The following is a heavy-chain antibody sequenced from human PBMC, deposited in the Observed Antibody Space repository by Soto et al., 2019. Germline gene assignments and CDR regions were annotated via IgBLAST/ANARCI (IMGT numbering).Heavy chain of an antibody. D-gene: IGHD2-21*02. J-gene: IGHJ4*02. V-gene: IGHV1-18*01. CDR1: GYTFTNFG. CDR3: VRDLRDYGGDGGYCDY. CDR2: ISPETGKT. Sequence: QVQLVQSGAEVKRPGASVKVSCTASGYTFTNFGVTWVRQAPGQGLEWMSWISPETGKTYCARKLQGRVTMTTDTSTNTAYMELGSLRSDDTAVYYCVRDLRDYGGDGGYCDYWGQGTLVIVSS.